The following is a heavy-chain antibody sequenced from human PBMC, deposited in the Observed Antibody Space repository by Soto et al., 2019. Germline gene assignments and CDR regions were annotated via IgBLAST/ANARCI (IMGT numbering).Heavy chain of an antibody. CDR1: GGTISRYA. D-gene: IGHD3-22*01. CDR3: ARGLDSSGYYSYDY. Sequence: SVKVSCKASGGTISRYAISWVRQAPGQGLEWMGGIIPIFGTANYAQKFQGRVTITADESTSTAYMELSSLRSEDTAVYYCARGLDSSGYYSYDYWGQGTLVTVSS. CDR2: IIPIFGTA. J-gene: IGHJ4*02. V-gene: IGHV1-69*13.